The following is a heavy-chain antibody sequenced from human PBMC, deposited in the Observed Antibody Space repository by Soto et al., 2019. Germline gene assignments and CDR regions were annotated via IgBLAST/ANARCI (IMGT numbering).Heavy chain of an antibody. Sequence: GGSLRLSCAASGFTFSSYAMSWVRQAPGKGLEWVSAISGSGGSTYYADSVKGRFTISRDNSKNTLYLQMNSLRAEDTAVYYCAKVDLGEQLVPSYFDYWGQGTLVTVCS. CDR3: AKVDLGEQLVPSYFDY. CDR2: ISGSGGST. D-gene: IGHD6-6*01. CDR1: GFTFSSYA. J-gene: IGHJ4*02. V-gene: IGHV3-23*01.